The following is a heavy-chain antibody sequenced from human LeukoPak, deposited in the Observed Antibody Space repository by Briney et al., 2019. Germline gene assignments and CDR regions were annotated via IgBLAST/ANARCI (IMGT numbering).Heavy chain of an antibody. CDR3: ARPAAGDLSPFDH. D-gene: IGHD7-27*01. V-gene: IGHV4-59*08. CDR1: GGSISSYY. J-gene: IGHJ4*02. CDR2: VHYSGST. Sequence: SETLSLTCTVSGGSISSYYWGWIRQPPGKGLEWIGSVHYSGSTHFNPSLKSRLSISVDTSKNQFSLKLNSVTAADTAVYYCARPAAGDLSPFDHWGQGTLVPVSS.